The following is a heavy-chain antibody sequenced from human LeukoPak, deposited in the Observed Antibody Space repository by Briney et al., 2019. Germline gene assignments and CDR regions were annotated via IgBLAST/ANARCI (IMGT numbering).Heavy chain of an antibody. V-gene: IGHV3-23*01. J-gene: IGHJ4*02. CDR1: GFTFSSYA. CDR3: AREFPSTPYFDY. Sequence: QPGGSLRLSCAASGFTFSSYAMSWVRQAPGKGLEWVSDIRGSGGSTYYADSVKGRFTISRDNSKNTLYLQMNSLRAEDTAVYYCAREFPSTPYFDYWGQGTLVTVSS. D-gene: IGHD2-15*01. CDR2: IRGSGGST.